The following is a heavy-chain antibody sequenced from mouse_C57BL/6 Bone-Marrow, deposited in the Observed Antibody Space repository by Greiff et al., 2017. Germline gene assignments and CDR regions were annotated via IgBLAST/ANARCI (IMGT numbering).Heavy chain of an antibody. CDR2: IYPRSGNT. J-gene: IGHJ2*01. D-gene: IGHD1-1*01. CDR1: GYTFTSYG. V-gene: IGHV1-81*01. CDR3: ARDHYYGSSPYFDD. Sequence: QVQLQQSGAELARPGASVKLSCKASGYTFTSYGISWVKQRTGQGLEWIGEIYPRSGNTYYNEKFKGKATLTADKSSSTAYMELRSLTSEDSAVYFCARDHYYGSSPYFDDWGQGTTLTVSS.